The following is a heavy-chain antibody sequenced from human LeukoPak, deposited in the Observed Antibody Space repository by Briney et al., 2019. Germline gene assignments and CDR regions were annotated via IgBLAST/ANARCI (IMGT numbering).Heavy chain of an antibody. CDR1: GFTFSSYA. CDR3: ARDRQISKWLATNYDAFDI. Sequence: GGSLRLSCAASGFTFSSYAMHWVRQAPGKGLEWVAVISYDGSNKYYADSVKGRFTISRDNSKNTLYLQMNSLRAEDTAVYYCARDRQISKWLATNYDAFDIWGQGTMVTVSS. D-gene: IGHD6-19*01. V-gene: IGHV3-30*04. CDR2: ISYDGSNK. J-gene: IGHJ3*02.